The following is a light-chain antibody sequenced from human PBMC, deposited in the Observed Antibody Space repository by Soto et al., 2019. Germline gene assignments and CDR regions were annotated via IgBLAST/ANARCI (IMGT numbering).Light chain of an antibody. J-gene: IGLJ3*02. CDR3: NSYTTTSTLVV. Sequence: QSALTQPASVSGSPGQSITISCTGTSSDVGGYNYVSWYQQHPGKAPKLIIYDVSNRPSGVSNRFSGSKSGTTASLTISGLQSEDEADYYCNSYTTTSTLVVFGGGTKVTVL. V-gene: IGLV2-14*01. CDR1: SSDVGGYNY. CDR2: DVS.